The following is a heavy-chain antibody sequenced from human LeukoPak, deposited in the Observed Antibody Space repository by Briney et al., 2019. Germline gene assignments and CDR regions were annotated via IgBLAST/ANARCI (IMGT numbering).Heavy chain of an antibody. D-gene: IGHD4-11*01. CDR3: ARAPPRMTNPLDY. CDR1: GYTFTGYY. V-gene: IGHV1-2*02. J-gene: IGHJ4*02. Sequence: ASVKVSCKASGYTFTGYYFHWVRQAPGQGLEWMGWINPNSGGTNYAQKFQGRVTMTRDTSISTAYMELSRLRSDDTAVYYCARAPPRMTNPLDYWGQGTLVTVSS. CDR2: INPNSGGT.